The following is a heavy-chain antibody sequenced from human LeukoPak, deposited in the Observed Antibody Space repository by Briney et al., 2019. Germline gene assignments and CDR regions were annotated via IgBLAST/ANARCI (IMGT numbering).Heavy chain of an antibody. CDR1: GYTFTSYG. D-gene: IGHD4-11*01. Sequence: ASVKVSCKASGYTFTSYGVSWVRQAPGQGLEWMGGIIPIFGTANYAQKFQGRVTITADKSTSTAYMELSSLRSEDTAVYYCARLDYRNWFDPWGQGTLVTVSS. CDR3: ARLDYRNWFDP. CDR2: IIPIFGTA. V-gene: IGHV1-69*06. J-gene: IGHJ5*02.